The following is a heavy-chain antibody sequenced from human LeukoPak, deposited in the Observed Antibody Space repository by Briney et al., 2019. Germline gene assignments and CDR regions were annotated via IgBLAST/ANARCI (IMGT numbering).Heavy chain of an antibody. D-gene: IGHD3-22*01. CDR1: GGTFSSYA. V-gene: IGHV1-69*13. CDR3: ARAGYYDSSGYYYDVDY. Sequence: SVKVSCEASGGTFSSYAISWVRQAPGQGLEWMGGIIPIFGTANYAQKFQGRVTITADESTSTAYMELSSLRSEDTAVYYCARAGYYDSSGYYYDVDYWGQGTLVTVSP. CDR2: IIPIFGTA. J-gene: IGHJ4*02.